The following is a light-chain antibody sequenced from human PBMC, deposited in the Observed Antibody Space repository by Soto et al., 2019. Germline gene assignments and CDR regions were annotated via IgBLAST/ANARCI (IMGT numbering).Light chain of an antibody. CDR1: QSASSGC. Sequence: EIVLTQSPGTLSLSPGERATLSCRASQSASSGCLAWFQQKPGQAPRLLIYGASRRATGIPDRCSGSGSGTDFTLTISRLEPEAFAVYYCQQYGISPRTFGQGTRVEIK. V-gene: IGKV3-20*01. J-gene: IGKJ1*01. CDR2: GAS. CDR3: QQYGISPRT.